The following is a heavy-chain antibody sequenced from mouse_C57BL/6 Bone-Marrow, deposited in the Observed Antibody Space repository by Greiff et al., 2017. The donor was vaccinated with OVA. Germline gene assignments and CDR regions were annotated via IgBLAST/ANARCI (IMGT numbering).Heavy chain of an antibody. Sequence: QVQLQQSGAELARPGASVKLSCKASGYTFTSYGISWVKQRTGQGLEWIGEIYPRSGNTYYNEKFKGKATLTADKSSSTAYMELRSLTSGDSAVYFCARSSSPYWYFDVWGTGTTVTVSS. CDR2: IYPRSGNT. CDR1: GYTFTSYG. CDR3: ARSSSPYWYFDV. J-gene: IGHJ1*03. V-gene: IGHV1-81*01.